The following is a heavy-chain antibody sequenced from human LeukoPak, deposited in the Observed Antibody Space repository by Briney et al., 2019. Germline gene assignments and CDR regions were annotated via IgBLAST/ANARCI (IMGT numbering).Heavy chain of an antibody. CDR3: ARGRYCSADICSGGDAFDI. V-gene: IGHV4-4*07. CDR1: GGSINNYY. J-gene: IGHJ3*02. CDR2: IYTRGST. Sequence: SETLSLTCTVSGGSINNYYWSWIRHPAGKGLEWIGRIYTRGSTNYNPSLKSRVTMSVDTSKTQFSLKLSSVTAADTAVYYCARGRYCSADICSGGDAFDIWGQGTMVSVSS. D-gene: IGHD2-15*01.